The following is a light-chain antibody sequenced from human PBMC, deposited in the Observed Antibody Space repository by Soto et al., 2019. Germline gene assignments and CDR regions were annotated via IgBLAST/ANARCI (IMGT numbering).Light chain of an antibody. CDR1: SSNIGSNT. Sequence: QAVVTQSPSASGTPGQGVTISCSGSSSNIGSNTVDWYQQFPGTAPKLLIYSNIKRPSGVPDRFSGSKSVTSASLAIRGLQSEDEADYFCATWAGSLSAYVFGTGTKLTVL. V-gene: IGLV1-44*01. CDR3: ATWAGSLSAYV. J-gene: IGLJ1*01. CDR2: SNI.